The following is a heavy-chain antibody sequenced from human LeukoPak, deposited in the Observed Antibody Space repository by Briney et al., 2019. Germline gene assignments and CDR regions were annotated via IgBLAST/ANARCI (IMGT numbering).Heavy chain of an antibody. V-gene: IGHV3-21*01. CDR3: ASGGTSLEYFDY. D-gene: IGHD2-2*01. CDR2: IISSSIYI. Sequence: GGPLRLSCAASGFIFSHYTMNWVRQAPGKGLEWVSSIISSSIYIYYADSVKGRFTISRDNAKNSLYLQMNSLRAEDTAVYYCASGGTSLEYFDYWGQGTLVTVSS. CDR1: GFIFSHYT. J-gene: IGHJ4*02.